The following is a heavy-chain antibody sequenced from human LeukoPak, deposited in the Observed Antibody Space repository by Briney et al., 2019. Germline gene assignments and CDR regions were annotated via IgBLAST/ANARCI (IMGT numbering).Heavy chain of an antibody. CDR2: INPSGGST. CDR3: ARDSIYGATTYNYYYYMDV. Sequence: VASVKVSCKASGYTFTSYYMHWVRQAPGQGLEWMGIINPSGGSTSYAQKFQGRVTMTRDMSTSTVYMELSSLRSEDTAVYYCARDSIYGATTYNYYYYMDVWGKGTTVTVSS. J-gene: IGHJ6*03. D-gene: IGHD4-17*01. CDR1: GYTFTSYY. V-gene: IGHV1-46*01.